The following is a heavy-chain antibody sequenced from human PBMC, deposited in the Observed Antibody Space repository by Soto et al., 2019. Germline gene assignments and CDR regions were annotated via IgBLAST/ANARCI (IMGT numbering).Heavy chain of an antibody. CDR3: ARDRRVIPDADMEY. Sequence: QVQLVESGGGVVQPGSSLRLSCEASGFTFSMYGMHWVRQAPGKGLEWVGVIYSDGSHQYYGDSVKGRFTISRDNSNKMVYLQMTGLRLDESALYYCARDRRVIPDADMEYWGQGVLVTVSS. D-gene: IGHD2-21*01. CDR1: GFTFSMYG. CDR2: IYSDGSHQ. V-gene: IGHV3-30*03. J-gene: IGHJ4*02.